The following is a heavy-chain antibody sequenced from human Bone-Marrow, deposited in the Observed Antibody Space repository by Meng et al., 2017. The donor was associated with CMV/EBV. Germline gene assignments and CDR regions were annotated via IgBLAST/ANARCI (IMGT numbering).Heavy chain of an antibody. Sequence: GGSLRLSCAASGFTFSDYGMHWVRQAPGKGLEWVAFIRYDGSNKYYADSVKGRFTISRDNSKNTLYLQMNSLRAEDTALYYCAKGSTMIVVVSTFDYWGQGTLVTVSS. CDR2: IRYDGSNK. J-gene: IGHJ4*02. CDR1: GFTFSDYG. V-gene: IGHV3-30*02. CDR3: AKGSTMIVVVSTFDY. D-gene: IGHD3-22*01.